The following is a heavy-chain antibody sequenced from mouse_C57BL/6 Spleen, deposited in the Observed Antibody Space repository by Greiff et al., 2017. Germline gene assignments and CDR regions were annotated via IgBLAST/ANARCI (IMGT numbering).Heavy chain of an antibody. CDR3: ARARVYGYDGKGFDY. J-gene: IGHJ2*01. Sequence: VQLQQSGPGLVKPSQSLSLTCSVTSYSITSGYYWNWIRQFPGNKLEWMGYISYDGSNNYNPSLKNRISITRDTSKNQFFLKLNSVTTEDTATYYCARARVYGYDGKGFDYWGQGTTLTVSS. CDR2: ISYDGSN. D-gene: IGHD2-2*01. CDR1: SYSITSGYY. V-gene: IGHV3-6*01.